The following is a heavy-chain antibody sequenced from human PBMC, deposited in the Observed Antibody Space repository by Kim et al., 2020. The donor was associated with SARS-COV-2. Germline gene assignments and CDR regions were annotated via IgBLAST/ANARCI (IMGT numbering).Heavy chain of an antibody. Sequence: SETLSLTCTVSGGSISSYYWSWIRQPPGKGLEWIGYIYYSGSTNYNPSLKSRVTISVDTSKNQFSLKLSSVTATDTAVYYCARHPLTTSRDDAFDIWGQGTMVTVSS. CDR1: GGSISSYY. J-gene: IGHJ3*02. D-gene: IGHD4-4*01. CDR3: ARHPLTTSRDDAFDI. V-gene: IGHV4-59*08. CDR2: IYYSGST.